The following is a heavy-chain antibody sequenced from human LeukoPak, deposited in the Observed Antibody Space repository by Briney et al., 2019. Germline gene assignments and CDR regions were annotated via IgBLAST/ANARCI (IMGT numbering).Heavy chain of an antibody. CDR3: ARRAQVERRHSQFDY. J-gene: IGHJ4*02. D-gene: IGHD1-1*01. Sequence: ASVKVSCKASGYIFTSSYIHWVRQAPGQGLEWMGMINPSGGSTGYAQKFQGRVTMTKDMSTSTVYMELSSLRPEDTAVFYCARRAQVERRHSQFDYWGQGTLVTVSS. CDR2: INPSGGST. CDR1: GYIFTSSY. V-gene: IGHV1-46*01.